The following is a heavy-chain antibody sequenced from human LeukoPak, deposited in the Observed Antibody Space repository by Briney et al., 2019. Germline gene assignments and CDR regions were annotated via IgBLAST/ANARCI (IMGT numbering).Heavy chain of an antibody. CDR1: GFTFSTYA. D-gene: IGHD5-24*01. CDR2: ICGSDDGT. J-gene: IGHJ5*02. CDR3: AKDPFNYQYQIWFDP. Sequence: GVSLRLSCAASGFTFSTYAMSWLRQIRGKGLEWVTAICGSDDGTYYADSMKGRFTISRDNYKNTLYLQMNSLRAEDTAVYYCAKDPFNYQYQIWFDPWGQGTLVTVSS. V-gene: IGHV3-23*01.